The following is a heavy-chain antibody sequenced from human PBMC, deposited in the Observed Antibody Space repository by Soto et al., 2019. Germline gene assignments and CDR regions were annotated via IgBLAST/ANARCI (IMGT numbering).Heavy chain of an antibody. V-gene: IGHV4-34*01. J-gene: IGHJ4*01. D-gene: IGHD2-15*01. CDR2: ISQTETT. Sequence: PSETLSLTCVVYGESFGGFYWSWVCQSPGKGLEWIGEISQTETTAYSPSLKSRVSISADTSKKQFSLTLTSVTAADTAVYYCVHSPNVAVDHWGHGTLVTVSS. CDR1: GESFGGFY. CDR3: VHSPNVAVDH.